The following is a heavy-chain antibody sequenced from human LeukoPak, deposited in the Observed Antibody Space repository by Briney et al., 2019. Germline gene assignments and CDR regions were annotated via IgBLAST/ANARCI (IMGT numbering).Heavy chain of an antibody. CDR2: IKEDGSEK. CDR1: GFTFSSYW. J-gene: IGHJ3*02. CDR3: ARERTYYDFWSGYSDDAFDI. Sequence: GGSLRLSCAASGFTFSSYWMSWVRQAPGKGLEWVAIIKEDGSEKYYVDSVKGRFTISRDNAKNTLYLQMGSLRAEDTAVYYCARERTYYDFWSGYSDDAFDIWGQGTMVTVSS. D-gene: IGHD3-3*01. V-gene: IGHV3-7*01.